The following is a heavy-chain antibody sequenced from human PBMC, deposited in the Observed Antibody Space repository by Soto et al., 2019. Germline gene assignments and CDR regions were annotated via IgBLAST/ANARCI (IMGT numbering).Heavy chain of an antibody. J-gene: IGHJ6*02. CDR2: ISWDGGST. CDR1: GFTFDDYT. D-gene: IGHD5-18*01. CDR3: AKDTIQLWKNYYYYGMDV. V-gene: IGHV3-43*01. Sequence: PGGSLRLSCAASGFTFDDYTMHWVRQAPGKGLEWVSLISWDGGSTYYADSVKGRFTISRDNSKNSLYLQMNSLRTEDTALYYCAKDTIQLWKNYYYYGMDVWGQGTTVTVSS.